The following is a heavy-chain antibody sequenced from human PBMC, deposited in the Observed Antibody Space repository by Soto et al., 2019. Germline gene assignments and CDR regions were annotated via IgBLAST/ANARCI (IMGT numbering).Heavy chain of an antibody. CDR2: IFYSGST. V-gene: IGHV4-59*11. CDR3: ARVGSSGWSPDY. Sequence: KPSETLSLTFCVSGGSISGHYWTWIRQSPGKGLEWIGYIFYSGSTNYNPSLKSRVTISVDTSKNQFSLKMSSVTAADTAVYYCARVGSSGWSPDYWGRGTLVTVSS. CDR1: GGSISGHY. J-gene: IGHJ4*02. D-gene: IGHD6-19*01.